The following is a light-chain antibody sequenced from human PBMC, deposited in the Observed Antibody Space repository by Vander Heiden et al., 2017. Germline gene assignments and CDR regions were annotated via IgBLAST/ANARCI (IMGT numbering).Light chain of an antibody. J-gene: IGLJ2*01. Sequence: SYELTQPPSGSVSPGQTASITCSGDKLGDKYACWYQQKPAQSPVLVIYQDSTRPAGTPERFSGSNSGTTATLTISGTQAMDEDDYYCQAWDSSNVVFGGGTKLTVL. CDR2: QDS. CDR3: QAWDSSNVV. CDR1: KLGDKY. V-gene: IGLV3-1*01.